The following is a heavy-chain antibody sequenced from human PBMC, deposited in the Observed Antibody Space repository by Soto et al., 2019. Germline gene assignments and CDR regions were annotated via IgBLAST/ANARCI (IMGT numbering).Heavy chain of an antibody. Sequence: QGHLVQSGGGVVQPGRSVRLYCEASGFTFSNYGMHWVRQAPGKGLEWVSLISSDGSKTYYVDSVKVRFTISRDNSKNMLYLQMNSLRPEDTAVYYCAKARYYYDTTISYFDYWGQGTLVTVSS. V-gene: IGHV3-30*18. D-gene: IGHD3-22*01. CDR3: AKARYYYDTTISYFDY. CDR2: ISSDGSKT. J-gene: IGHJ4*02. CDR1: GFTFSNYG.